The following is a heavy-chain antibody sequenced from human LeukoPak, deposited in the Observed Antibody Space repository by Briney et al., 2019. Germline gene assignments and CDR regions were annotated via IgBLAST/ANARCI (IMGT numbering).Heavy chain of an antibody. CDR2: IHYKGST. J-gene: IGHJ4*02. CDR3: ARRDTGWNYCDY. CDR1: GDFINGHC. D-gene: IGHD6-19*01. Sequence: SETLSLTCTISGDFINGHCGSWIRQPPGKRLEWIGDIHYKGSTNYNLSLKSRVTISVDTSKNPSSLNLTSVLAADTAIYYCARRDTGWNYCDYWGQGILVTVSS. V-gene: IGHV4-59*08.